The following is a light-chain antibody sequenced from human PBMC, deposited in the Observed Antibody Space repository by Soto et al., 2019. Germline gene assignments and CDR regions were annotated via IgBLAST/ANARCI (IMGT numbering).Light chain of an antibody. CDR2: AAS. J-gene: IGKJ2*01. Sequence: DIQMTQSPSSLSASVGDRVTITCRASQVFNNNLAWYQQKAGKGPKLLIFAASTLESGVPSRFSGSGSGTDFTVTISSLQPEDVATYYCQKYNSAPDTVGPGTKLEIK. CDR1: QVFNNN. V-gene: IGKV1-27*01. CDR3: QKYNSAPDT.